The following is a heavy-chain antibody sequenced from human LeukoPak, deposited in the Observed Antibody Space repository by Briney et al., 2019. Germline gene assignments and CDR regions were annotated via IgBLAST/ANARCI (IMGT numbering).Heavy chain of an antibody. Sequence: SETLSLTCTVSGYSISSGYYWGWIRQPPGKGLEWIGSIYHSGSTYYNPSLKSRVTISVDTSKNQFSLKLSSVTAADTAVYYCAREMGATSNGGDWFDPWGQGTLVTVSS. CDR1: GYSISSGYY. CDR3: AREMGATSNGGDWFDP. V-gene: IGHV4-38-2*02. D-gene: IGHD1-26*01. CDR2: IYHSGST. J-gene: IGHJ5*02.